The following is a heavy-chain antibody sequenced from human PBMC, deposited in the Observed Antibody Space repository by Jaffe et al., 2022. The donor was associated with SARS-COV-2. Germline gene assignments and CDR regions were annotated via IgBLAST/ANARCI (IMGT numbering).Heavy chain of an antibody. V-gene: IGHV3-15*01. CDR2: IKSKTDGGTT. CDR3: TTDLYYYDSSGHNAY. J-gene: IGHJ4*02. D-gene: IGHD3-22*01. CDR1: GFTFSNAW. Sequence: EVQLVESGGGLVKPGGSLRLSCAASGFTFSNAWMSWVRQAPGKGLEWVGRIKSKTDGGTTDYAAPVKGRFTISRDDSKNTLYLQMNSLKTEDTAVYYCTTDLYYYDSSGHNAYWGQGTLVTVSS.